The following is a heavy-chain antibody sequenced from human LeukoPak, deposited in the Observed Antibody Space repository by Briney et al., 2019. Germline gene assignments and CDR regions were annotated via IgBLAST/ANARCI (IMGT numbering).Heavy chain of an antibody. J-gene: IGHJ3*02. D-gene: IGHD3-22*01. V-gene: IGHV3-53*01. Sequence: PGGSLRLSCAASGFTFNNAWMNWVRQAPGKGLEWVSVIYSGGSTYYADSVKGRFTISRDNSKNTQYLQMNSLRAEDTAVYYCARDLNYYDSMGAFDIWGQGTMVTVSS. CDR3: ARDLNYYDSMGAFDI. CDR1: GFTFNNAW. CDR2: IYSGGST.